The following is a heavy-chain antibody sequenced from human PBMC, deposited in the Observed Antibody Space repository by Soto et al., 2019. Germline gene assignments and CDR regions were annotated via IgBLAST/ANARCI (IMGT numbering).Heavy chain of an antibody. Sequence: QVQLVESGGGVVQPGRSLRLSCAASGFTFSSYAMHWVRQAPGKGLEWVAVISYDGSNKYYADSVKGRFTISRDNSKSTLYLQMNSLRAEDTAVYYCARVGPRSMANFDYWGQGTLVTVSS. CDR2: ISYDGSNK. CDR1: GFTFSSYA. V-gene: IGHV3-30-3*01. J-gene: IGHJ4*02. CDR3: ARVGPRSMANFDY.